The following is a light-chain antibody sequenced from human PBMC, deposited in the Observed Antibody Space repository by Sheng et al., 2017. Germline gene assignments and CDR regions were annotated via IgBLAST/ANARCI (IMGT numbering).Light chain of an antibody. CDR3: MHGTHWPPVYS. Sequence: DIVMTQSPDSLAVSLGERATINCKSSQSVLYSSNNKNYLAWYQQKPGQPPKLLIYWASTRESGVPDRFSGSGSGTDFTLKINRVEAEDVGVYYCMHGTHWPPVYSFGQGTKLEIK. V-gene: IGKV4-1*01. J-gene: IGKJ2*01. CDR1: QSVLYSSNNKNY. CDR2: WAS.